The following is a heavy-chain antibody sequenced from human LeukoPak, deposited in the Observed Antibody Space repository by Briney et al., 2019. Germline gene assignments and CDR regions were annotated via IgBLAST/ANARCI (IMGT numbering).Heavy chain of an antibody. CDR2: ISWNSGSI. D-gene: IGHD6-13*01. CDR3: AKDAGYSSSWYFSGGAFDI. Sequence: GRSLRLSCAASGFTFDDYAMHWVRQAPGKGLEWVSGISWNSGSIGYADSVKGRFTISRDNAKNSLYLQMNSLRAEDTALYYCAKDAGYSSSWYFSGGAFDIWGQGTMVTVSS. J-gene: IGHJ3*02. V-gene: IGHV3-9*01. CDR1: GFTFDDYA.